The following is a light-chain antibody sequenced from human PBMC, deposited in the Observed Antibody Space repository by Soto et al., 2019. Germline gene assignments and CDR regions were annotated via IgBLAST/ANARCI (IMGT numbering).Light chain of an antibody. CDR2: EVS. CDR3: SSYSTMGTYV. J-gene: IGLJ1*01. CDR1: SSDVGRYDY. Sequence: QSALTQPASVSGSPGQSITISCTGTSSDVGRYDYVSWYQQHPGKAPKLMVSEVSHRPSGVSNRFSGSKSGNTASLTISGLQAEDEDDYYCSSYSTMGTYVFGAGTKLTVL. V-gene: IGLV2-14*01.